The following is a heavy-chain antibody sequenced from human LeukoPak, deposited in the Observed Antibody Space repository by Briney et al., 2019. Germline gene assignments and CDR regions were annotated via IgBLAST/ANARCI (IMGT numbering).Heavy chain of an antibody. D-gene: IGHD5-18*01. CDR1: GGSISSGGYY. CDR2: TYYGGST. V-gene: IGHV4-39*01. J-gene: IGHJ5*02. CDR3: ARHGDRGDTINGFDP. Sequence: SETLSLTCTVSGGSISSGGYYWSWIRQPPGKGLEWIGSTYYGGSTHYNPSLQSRVTVSVDTSKNQFSLKLTSVTAADTAVYFCARHGDRGDTINGFDPWGQGTLVTVSS.